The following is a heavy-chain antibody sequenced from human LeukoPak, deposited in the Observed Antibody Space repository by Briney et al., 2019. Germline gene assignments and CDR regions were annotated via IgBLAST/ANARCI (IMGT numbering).Heavy chain of an antibody. J-gene: IGHJ4*02. CDR2: ISAYNGNT. Sequence: ASVKVSCKASGYTFTSYGISWVRQAPGQGLEWMGWISAYNGNTNYAQKLQGRVTMTTDTSTSTAYMELRSLRSDDTAVYYCARAGGYCGRISCPYYFDYWGQGSLVAVSS. CDR1: GYTFTSYG. V-gene: IGHV1-18*01. CDR3: ARAGGYCGRISCPYYFDY. D-gene: IGHD2-15*01.